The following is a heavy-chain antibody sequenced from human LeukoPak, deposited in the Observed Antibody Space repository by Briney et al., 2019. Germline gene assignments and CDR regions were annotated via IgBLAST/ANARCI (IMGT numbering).Heavy chain of an antibody. CDR3: ARGAAGRAFDY. CDR2: ISSSSSYI. Sequence: GGSLRLSCAASGFTFSSYSMNWVRQAPGEGLEWVSSISSSSSYIYYADSVKGRFTISRDNAKNSLYLQMNSLRAEDTAVYYCARGAAGRAFDYWGQGTLVTVSS. D-gene: IGHD1-14*01. CDR1: GFTFSSYS. V-gene: IGHV3-21*01. J-gene: IGHJ4*02.